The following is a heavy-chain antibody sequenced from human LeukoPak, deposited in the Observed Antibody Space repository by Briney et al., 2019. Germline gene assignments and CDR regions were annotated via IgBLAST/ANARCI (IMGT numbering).Heavy chain of an antibody. Sequence: PGGSLRLSCAASGFTFSSYGMHWVRQAPGKGLEWVAVISYDGSNKYYADSVKGRFTISRDNSKNTLYLQMNSLRAEDTAVYYCAAGYYGSGSYSLYYYYGMDVWGQGTTVTVSS. J-gene: IGHJ6*02. CDR1: GFTFSSYG. CDR2: ISYDGSNK. D-gene: IGHD3-10*01. V-gene: IGHV3-30*03. CDR3: AAGYYGSGSYSLYYYYGMDV.